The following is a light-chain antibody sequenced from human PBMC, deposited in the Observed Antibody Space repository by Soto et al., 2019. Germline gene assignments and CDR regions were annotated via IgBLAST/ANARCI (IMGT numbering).Light chain of an antibody. CDR1: QSISSW. CDR3: QQYNSYSGT. V-gene: IGKV1-5*01. J-gene: IGKJ1*01. CDR2: DAS. Sequence: DIQMTQSPSSLSAYVGDRVTVGFRASQSISSWLAWYQQKPGKAPKLLIYDASSLESGVPSRFSGSGSGTEFTLTISTLQPDDFATYYCQQYNSYSGTFGQGTKVDIK.